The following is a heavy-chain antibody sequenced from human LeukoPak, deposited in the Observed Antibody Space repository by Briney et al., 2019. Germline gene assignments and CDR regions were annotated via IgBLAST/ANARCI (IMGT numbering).Heavy chain of an antibody. CDR1: GYTFKNYG. J-gene: IGHJ4*02. CDR3: EAIETIYSGLSPDDY. Sequence: SVTVSCKASGYTFKNYGISWVRQAPGQGLEWMGRIIPIYGTPNYAQKFQGRVTITADESTSTAYMEMTSLRSDDTAVYYCEAIETIYSGLSPDDYWGQGTLVTVSS. D-gene: IGHD5-12*01. CDR2: IIPIYGTP. V-gene: IGHV1-69*13.